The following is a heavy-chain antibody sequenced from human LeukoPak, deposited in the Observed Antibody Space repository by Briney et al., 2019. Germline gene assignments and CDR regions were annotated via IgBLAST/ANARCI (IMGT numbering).Heavy chain of an antibody. J-gene: IGHJ6*02. CDR3: GKDITPGGMDV. CDR2: FSLDTDRI. Sequence: PGGSLRLSCVAAGLTLDYYAMHWVRHAPGKGREWGAGFSLDTDRIDYADSVKGRFTVSRDNAKNSLYLQMNSLRPEDKAVYYCGKDITPGGMDVWGQGTTVTVSS. D-gene: IGHD2-15*01. CDR1: GLTLDYYA. V-gene: IGHV3-9*01.